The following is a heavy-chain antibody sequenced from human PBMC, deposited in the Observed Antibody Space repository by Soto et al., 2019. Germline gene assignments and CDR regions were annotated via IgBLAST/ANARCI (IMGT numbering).Heavy chain of an antibody. CDR3: ATPTVTTQSKNYYYYMDV. CDR1: GYTLTELS. D-gene: IGHD4-17*01. V-gene: IGHV1-24*01. CDR2: LDPEDGET. Sequence: ASVKVSCKVAGYTLTELSMHWVRQAPGKGLEWMGGLDPEDGETIYAQKFRGRVTMTGDTSTDTAYMELSSLRSEDTAVYYCATPTVTTQSKNYYYYMDVWGKGTTVTVSS. J-gene: IGHJ6*03.